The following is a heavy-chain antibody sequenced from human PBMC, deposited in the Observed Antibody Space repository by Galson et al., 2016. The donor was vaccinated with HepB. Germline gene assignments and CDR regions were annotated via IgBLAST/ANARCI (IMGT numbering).Heavy chain of an antibody. V-gene: IGHV3-23*01. D-gene: IGHD6-19*01. CDR3: VKVGVAGYYFDS. Sequence: SLRLSCAASGVIFNNYAMSWVRQAPGMGLEWVSSISGSADNSYYAESVEGRFTSSGDNSKSTLYLEMNSLRAEDTAVYYCVKVGVAGYYFDSWGQGTLVTVSS. J-gene: IGHJ4*02. CDR2: ISGSADNS. CDR1: GVIFNNYA.